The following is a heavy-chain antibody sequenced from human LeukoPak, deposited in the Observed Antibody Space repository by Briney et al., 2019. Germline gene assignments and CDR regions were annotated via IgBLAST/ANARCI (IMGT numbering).Heavy chain of an antibody. J-gene: IGHJ4*02. Sequence: SETLSLTCTVSGGSISSYYWSWIRQLAGKGLEWIGRIYTSGSTNYNPSLKSRVTMSVDTSKNQFSLKLSSVTAADTAVYYCARENYDILTGYPHFDYWGQGTLVTVSS. D-gene: IGHD3-9*01. CDR2: IYTSGST. V-gene: IGHV4-4*07. CDR1: GGSISSYY. CDR3: ARENYDILTGYPHFDY.